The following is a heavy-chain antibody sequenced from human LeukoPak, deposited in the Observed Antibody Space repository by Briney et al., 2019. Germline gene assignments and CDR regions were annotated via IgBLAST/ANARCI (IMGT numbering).Heavy chain of an antibody. Sequence: PSETLSLTCTVSGGSISSSSYYWGWIRQPPGKGLEWIGSIYYSGSTYYNPSLKSRVTISVDTSKNQFSLKLSSVTAADTAVYYCARDSAFGSYCMDVWGKGTTVTVSS. CDR1: GGSISSSSYY. V-gene: IGHV4-39*07. J-gene: IGHJ6*03. CDR3: ARDSAFGSYCMDV. CDR2: IYYSGST. D-gene: IGHD3-10*01.